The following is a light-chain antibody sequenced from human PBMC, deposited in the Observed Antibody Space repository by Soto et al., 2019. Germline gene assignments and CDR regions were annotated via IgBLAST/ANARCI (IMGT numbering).Light chain of an antibody. CDR1: QDITRW. J-gene: IGKJ4*01. Sequence: EIQMTQSPSHMCGSVGDRVTITCRASQDITRWLAWYQQNTGKAPXLLIYGASSLQSGVPSRFSGSGSETDFTLTISSLQPEDSATYYCQQTNTFPLTFGGGTKV. CDR3: QQTNTFPLT. CDR2: GAS. V-gene: IGKV1-12*01.